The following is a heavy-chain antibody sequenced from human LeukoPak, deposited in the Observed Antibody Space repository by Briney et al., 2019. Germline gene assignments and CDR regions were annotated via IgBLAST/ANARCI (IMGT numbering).Heavy chain of an antibody. CDR3: ASEVPDNSQSKYRMCDWFDP. CDR1: APSIISSSYD. J-gene: IGHJ5*02. CDR2: IYDSGTT. Sequence: SHSLSPTRTLAAPSIISSSYDSGWIRQPPGKGLELIGSIYDSGTTHYNPSLKRRVTISVDTSKIHFYLKLTSVTATDTAVYYCASEVPDNSQSKYRMCDWFDPWGQGTQVTVSS. V-gene: IGHV4-39*02. D-gene: IGHD2/OR15-2a*01.